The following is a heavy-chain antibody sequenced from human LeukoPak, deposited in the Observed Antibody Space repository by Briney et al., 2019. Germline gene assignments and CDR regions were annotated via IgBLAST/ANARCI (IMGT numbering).Heavy chain of an antibody. CDR1: GGSFSGYY. D-gene: IGHD3-22*01. J-gene: IGHJ3*02. V-gene: IGHV4-34*01. Sequence: SETLSLTCAAYGGSFSGYYWSWIRQPPGKGLEWIGEINHSGSTNYNPSLKSRVTISVDTSKDQFSLKLSSVTAADTAVYYCARGVDVAKTYYYDSSGPAAFDIWGQGTMVTVSS. CDR2: INHSGST. CDR3: ARGVDVAKTYYYDSSGPAAFDI.